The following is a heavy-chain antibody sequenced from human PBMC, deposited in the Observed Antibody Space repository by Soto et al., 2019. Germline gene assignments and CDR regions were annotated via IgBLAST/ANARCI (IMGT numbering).Heavy chain of an antibody. Sequence: PGESLKISCKGSGYSFTSYWIGWVRQMPGKGLEWMGIIYPGGSDTRYSPSFQGQVTISAGKSISTAYLQWSSLKASDTAMYYCARHRGTVVTTGNYYYYGMDVWGQGTTVTVSS. CDR1: GYSFTSYW. CDR2: IYPGGSDT. V-gene: IGHV5-51*01. CDR3: ARHRGTVVTTGNYYYYGMDV. D-gene: IGHD2-15*01. J-gene: IGHJ6*02.